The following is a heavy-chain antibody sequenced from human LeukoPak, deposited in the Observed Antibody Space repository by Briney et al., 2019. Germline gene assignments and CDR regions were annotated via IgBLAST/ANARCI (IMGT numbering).Heavy chain of an antibody. D-gene: IGHD1-26*01. CDR1: GFTFSGNR. Sequence: GGSLRLSCAASGFTFSGNRMHWVRQAPGKGLVWVSRINEDGSTTNYADSVKGRSTIFRDNAKNTLYLQMNSLRAEDTAVYYCVRDLGGRSGHWGQGTLVTVSS. CDR2: INEDGSTT. V-gene: IGHV3-74*01. CDR3: VRDLGGRSGH. J-gene: IGHJ4*02.